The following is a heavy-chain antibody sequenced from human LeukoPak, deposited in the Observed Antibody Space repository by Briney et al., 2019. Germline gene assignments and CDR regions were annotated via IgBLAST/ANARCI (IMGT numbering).Heavy chain of an antibody. J-gene: IGHJ3*02. D-gene: IGHD3-22*01. Sequence: SETLSLTCTVSGGSISSYYRSWIRQPAGKGLEWIGRIYTSGSTNYNPSLKSRVTMSVDTSKNQFSLKLSSVTAADTAVYYCARDRSYYDSSGYYTDAFDIWGQGTMVTVSS. V-gene: IGHV4-4*07. CDR2: IYTSGST. CDR1: GGSISSYY. CDR3: ARDRSYYDSSGYYTDAFDI.